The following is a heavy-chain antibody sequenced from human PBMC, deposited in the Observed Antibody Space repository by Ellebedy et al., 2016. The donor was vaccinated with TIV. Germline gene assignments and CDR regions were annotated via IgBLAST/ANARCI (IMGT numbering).Heavy chain of an antibody. D-gene: IGHD3-10*01. CDR3: ATDYGSGPQRSYYYYGMDV. Sequence: ASVKVSCXVSGYTLTELSMHWARQAPGKGLEWMGGFDPEDGETIYAQKFQDRVTMTEDTSTDTAYMELSSLRSEDTAVYYCATDYGSGPQRSYYYYGMDVWGQGTTVTVSS. CDR2: FDPEDGET. J-gene: IGHJ6*02. CDR1: GYTLTELS. V-gene: IGHV1-24*01.